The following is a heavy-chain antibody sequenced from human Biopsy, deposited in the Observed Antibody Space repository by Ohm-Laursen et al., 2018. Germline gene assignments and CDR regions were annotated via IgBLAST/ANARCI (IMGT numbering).Heavy chain of an antibody. V-gene: IGHV4-59*12. Sequence: SQTLSFTRTISVGAKSIDYWRWVPQTPGKGLVWIVYLFYSGCTNYNPSLKSQVTISDDTSKNQFPLRLNSVTVVEPAVYLCSRETNSIGGACYYIYGFDVWGQGTMVTVSS. CDR2: LFYSGCT. CDR1: VGAKSIDY. CDR3: SRETNSIGGACYYIYGFDV. D-gene: IGHD3-22*01. J-gene: IGHJ6*02.